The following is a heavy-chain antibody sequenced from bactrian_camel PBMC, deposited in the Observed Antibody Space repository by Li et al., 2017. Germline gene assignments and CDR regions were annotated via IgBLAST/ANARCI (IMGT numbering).Heavy chain of an antibody. CDR3: AADRSLVCFDRGYEWHY. CDR1: GYTGSTHS. CDR2: IDTRTGTT. J-gene: IGHJ4*01. D-gene: IGHD3*01. Sequence: HVQLVESGGGSVQAGGSLWLSCATSGYTGSTHSMGWFRQAPGKEREGVSVIDTRTGTTIYADSVKGRFTISLDGAVNTLYLRMNGLKPEDTAMYYCAADRSLVCFDRGYEWHYYGQGTQVTVS. V-gene: IGHV3S1*01.